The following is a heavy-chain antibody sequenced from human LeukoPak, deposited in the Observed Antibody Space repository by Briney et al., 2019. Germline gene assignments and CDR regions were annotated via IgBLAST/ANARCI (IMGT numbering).Heavy chain of an antibody. CDR1: GYTFSSCA. V-gene: IGHV7-4-1*02. Sequence: ASVKVSCKASGYTFSSCAINWVRQAPGQGLEYMGWIDTKTGNPTYAQGFTGRFVFSLDTSVSAAYLQISSLKAEDTAVYYCAIHPSDSSGYFSYWGQGALVTVSS. CDR2: IDTKTGNP. D-gene: IGHD3-22*01. J-gene: IGHJ4*02. CDR3: AIHPSDSSGYFSY.